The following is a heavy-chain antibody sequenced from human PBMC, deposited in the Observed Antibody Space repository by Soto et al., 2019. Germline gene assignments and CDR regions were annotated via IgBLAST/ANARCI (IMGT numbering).Heavy chain of an antibody. V-gene: IGHV4-39*07. CDR3: ARGSTGYSSSWYRY. D-gene: IGHD6-13*01. CDR2: MYHSGST. CDR1: GGSISSSSYY. Sequence: SETLSLTCTVSGGSISSSSYYWGWIRQPPGKGLEWIGYMYHSGSTYYNPSLKSRVTISIDRSKNQFSLKLSSVTAADTAVYYCARGSTGYSSSWYRYWGQGTLVTVSS. J-gene: IGHJ4*02.